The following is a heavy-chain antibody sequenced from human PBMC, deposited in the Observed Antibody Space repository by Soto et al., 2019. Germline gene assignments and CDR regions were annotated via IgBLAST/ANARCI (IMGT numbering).Heavy chain of an antibody. J-gene: IGHJ6*02. CDR2: INPNSSGT. D-gene: IGHD1-1*01. CDR3: ARDAGTTLKYPHAMDV. Sequence: DSVKGSCKSSGYSLRSNYIGWGRQSPGQGLEWLGWINPNSSGTVYAQKFQGRVTMTRDTPLTTVYMHLNSVTPEDTAVYYCARDAGTTLKYPHAMDVWGQRTTVTVSS. CDR1: GYSLRSNY. V-gene: IGHV1-2*02.